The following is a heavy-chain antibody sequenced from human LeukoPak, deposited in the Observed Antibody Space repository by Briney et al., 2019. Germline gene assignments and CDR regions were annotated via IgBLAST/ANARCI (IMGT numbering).Heavy chain of an antibody. CDR1: GFTFSSYA. CDR3: ARDLWFGESFFDY. D-gene: IGHD3-10*01. Sequence: GGSLRLSCAASGFTFSSYAMSWVRQAPGKGLEWVSAISGSGGSTYYADSVKGRFTISRDNSKNTLYLQMNSLRAEDTAVYYCARDLWFGESFFDYWGQGTLVIVSS. V-gene: IGHV3-23*01. J-gene: IGHJ4*02. CDR2: ISGSGGST.